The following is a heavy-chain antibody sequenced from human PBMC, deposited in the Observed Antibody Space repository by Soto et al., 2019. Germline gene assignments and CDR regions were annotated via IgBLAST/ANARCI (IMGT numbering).Heavy chain of an antibody. Sequence: ASVKVSCKASGYTFTSYDINWVRQATGQGLEWMGWMNPNSGNTGYTQKFQGRVTMTRNTSISTAYMELSSLRSEDTAVYYCAREGPGDTLAWFDPWGQGTLVTVSS. J-gene: IGHJ5*02. CDR2: MNPNSGNT. CDR3: AREGPGDTLAWFDP. CDR1: GYTFTSYD. V-gene: IGHV1-8*01.